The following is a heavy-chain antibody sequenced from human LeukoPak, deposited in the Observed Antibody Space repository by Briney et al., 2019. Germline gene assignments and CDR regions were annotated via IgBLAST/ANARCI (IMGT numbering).Heavy chain of an antibody. CDR1: GFTFSNYN. CDR2: ISSSSSTI. CDR3: VRDLLGSGSTTAYLHH. Sequence: PGGSLRLSCAASGFTFSNYNMSWVRQAPGKGLEWVSYISSSSSTIYYADSVKGRFTISRDNAKNSLYLQMNSLRAEDTAVYFCVRDLLGSGSTTAYLHHWGQGTLVTVSS. D-gene: IGHD1-1*01. J-gene: IGHJ1*01. V-gene: IGHV3-48*01.